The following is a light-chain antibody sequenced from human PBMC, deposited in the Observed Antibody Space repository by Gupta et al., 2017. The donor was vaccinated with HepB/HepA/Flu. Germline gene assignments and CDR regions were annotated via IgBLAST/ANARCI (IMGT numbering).Light chain of an antibody. CDR2: GKN. CDR3: NCRDSSGNHLV. V-gene: IGLV3-19*01. J-gene: IGLJ2*01. Sequence: SSELTQDPAVSVALGQTVRITCQGDSLRSYYASWYQQKPGQAPVLVIYGKNNRPSGIPDRFSCSSSGKKASLTLTGAQAEDEADDHCNCRDSSGNHLVFGGGTKLTVL. CDR1: SLRSYY.